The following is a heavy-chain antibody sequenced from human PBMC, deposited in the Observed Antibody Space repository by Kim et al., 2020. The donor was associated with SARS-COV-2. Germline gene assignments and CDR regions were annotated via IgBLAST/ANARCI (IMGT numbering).Heavy chain of an antibody. Sequence: SETLSLTCAVSGGSISSYYWSWIRQPPGKGLEWIGYIYYSGSTNYNPSLKSRVTISVDTSKNQFSLKLSSVTAADTAVYYCARDRHAGTTQDWFDPWGQGTLVTVSS. CDR1: GGSISSYY. V-gene: IGHV4-59*01. CDR2: IYYSGST. J-gene: IGHJ5*02. D-gene: IGHD1-1*01. CDR3: ARDRHAGTTQDWFDP.